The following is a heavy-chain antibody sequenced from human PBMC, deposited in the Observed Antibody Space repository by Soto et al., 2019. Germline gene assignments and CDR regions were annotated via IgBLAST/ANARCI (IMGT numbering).Heavy chain of an antibody. CDR3: ARWLRAVYVFDI. D-gene: IGHD5-12*01. J-gene: IGHJ3*02. CDR1: GFTFSSNY. Sequence: GGSLRLSCAASGFTFSSNYMSWVRQAPGKGLEWVSVIYSGGSTYYADSVKGRFTISRDNSKNTLYLQMNSLRAEDTAVYYCARWLRAVYVFDIWGQGTMVTVSS. CDR2: IYSGGST. V-gene: IGHV3-66*01.